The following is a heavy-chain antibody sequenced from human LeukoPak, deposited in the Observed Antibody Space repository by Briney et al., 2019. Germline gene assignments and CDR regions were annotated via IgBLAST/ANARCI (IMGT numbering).Heavy chain of an antibody. Sequence: ASVTVSCTASGYTFTVYYMHWVRQAPGQGLEWMGWINPNSGGTNYSQKFQGRVTITRDTAISTAYMELSRLRSDDTAVYYCARSYDSSGYPTGDYWGQGTLVTVSS. D-gene: IGHD3-22*01. CDR2: INPNSGGT. J-gene: IGHJ4*02. V-gene: IGHV1-2*02. CDR1: GYTFTVYY. CDR3: ARSYDSSGYPTGDY.